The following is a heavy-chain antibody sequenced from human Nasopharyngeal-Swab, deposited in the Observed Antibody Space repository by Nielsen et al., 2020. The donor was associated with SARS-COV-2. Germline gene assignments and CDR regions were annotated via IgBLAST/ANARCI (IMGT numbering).Heavy chain of an antibody. Sequence: SETLSITCAGYGGSFSGYYWSWIRQPPGKGLEWIGEINHSGSTNYNPSLKSRVTISVDTSKNQFSLKLSSVTAADTAVYYCARVADCSGGSCDGWFDPWGQGTLVTVSS. J-gene: IGHJ5*02. CDR1: GGSFSGYY. D-gene: IGHD2-15*01. CDR2: INHSGST. V-gene: IGHV4-34*01. CDR3: ARVADCSGGSCDGWFDP.